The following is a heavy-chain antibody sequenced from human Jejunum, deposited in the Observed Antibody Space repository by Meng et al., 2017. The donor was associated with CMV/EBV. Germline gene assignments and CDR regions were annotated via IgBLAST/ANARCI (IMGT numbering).Heavy chain of an antibody. CDR3: AKDTRVGAWGAFDY. Sequence: SGFTVSTDYMSWVRQAPGKGLEWVSSIYIGSSTDYADSVKGRFTISRDNSKNTLYLQMNSLRAEDTAIYYCAKDTRVGAWGAFDYWGQGTRVTVSS. CDR1: GFTVSTDY. CDR2: IYIGSST. J-gene: IGHJ4*02. D-gene: IGHD1-26*01. V-gene: IGHV3-53*01.